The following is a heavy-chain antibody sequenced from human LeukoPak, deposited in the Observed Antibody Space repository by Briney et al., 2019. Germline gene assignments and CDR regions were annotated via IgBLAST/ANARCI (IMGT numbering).Heavy chain of an antibody. J-gene: IGHJ4*02. V-gene: IGHV3-21*04. CDR1: GFTFSSYS. CDR2: ISSSSSYI. CDR3: ARDSGIVVVVAATYYFDY. Sequence: GGSLRLSCAASGFTFSSYSMNWVRQAPGKGLEWVSSISSSSSYIYYADSVKGRFTISRDNAKNSLYLQMNSLRAEDTAVYYCARDSGIVVVVAATYYFDYWGQGTLVTVSS. D-gene: IGHD2-15*01.